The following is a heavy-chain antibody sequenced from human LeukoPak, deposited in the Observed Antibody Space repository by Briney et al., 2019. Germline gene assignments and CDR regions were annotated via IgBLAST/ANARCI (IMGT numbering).Heavy chain of an antibody. CDR3: ASLLRFLEWPPFDY. Sequence: GGSLRLSCAASGFTFSGYWMSWVRQAPGKGLEWVANIKQDGSEKYYVDSVKGRFTISRDNAKNTLYLQMKSLRAEDTAVYYCASLLRFLEWPPFDYWGQGTLVTVSS. CDR2: IKQDGSEK. J-gene: IGHJ4*02. V-gene: IGHV3-7*01. D-gene: IGHD3-3*01. CDR1: GFTFSGYW.